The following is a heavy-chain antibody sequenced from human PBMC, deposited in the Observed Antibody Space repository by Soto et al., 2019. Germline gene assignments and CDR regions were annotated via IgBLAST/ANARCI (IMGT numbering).Heavy chain of an antibody. V-gene: IGHV3-23*01. CDR3: AKDGCRNGFCSRENWYFDL. J-gene: IGHJ2*01. Sequence: EVQLLESGGGLVQPGGSLRVSCAASGFTFSSYAMTWVRHAPGKGLEWVSAISGSVGSTYYADSVKGRFTISRYSSKNTLRLQMHSLRAEDTAVYYCAKDGCRNGFCSRENWYFDLWGRGTLVTVSS. CDR1: GFTFSSYA. CDR2: ISGSVGST. D-gene: IGHD2-8*01.